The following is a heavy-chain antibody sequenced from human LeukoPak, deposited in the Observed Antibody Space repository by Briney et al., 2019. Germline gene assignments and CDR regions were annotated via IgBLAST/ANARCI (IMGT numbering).Heavy chain of an antibody. CDR3: GARRAFDI. J-gene: IGHJ3*02. D-gene: IGHD6-6*01. Sequence: SETLSLTCTVSGGSITSDGYYWSCIRQPPGKGLEWIGHIYHSGSTYYNPSLKSRVAISVDRSKNQFSLKMNSMTAADTAVYFCGARRAFDIWGQGTMVTVSS. CDR2: IYHSGST. V-gene: IGHV4-30-2*01. CDR1: GGSITSDGYY.